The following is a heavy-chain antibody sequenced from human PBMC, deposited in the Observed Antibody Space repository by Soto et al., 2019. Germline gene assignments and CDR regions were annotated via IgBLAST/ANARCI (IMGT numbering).Heavy chain of an antibody. J-gene: IGHJ4*02. CDR1: GFTFSSYD. Sequence: EVQLLESGGGLVQPGGSLGLSCAASGFTFSSYDMSWVRQAPGKGLEYVSSISVTGSGTYYADSVKGRFTISRDNSKNTLYLQMNSLRVEDTAVCYCARTTPTKSRDYWGQGTLVTVSS. CDR3: ARTTPTKSRDY. V-gene: IGHV3-23*01. D-gene: IGHD4-17*01. CDR2: ISVTGSGT.